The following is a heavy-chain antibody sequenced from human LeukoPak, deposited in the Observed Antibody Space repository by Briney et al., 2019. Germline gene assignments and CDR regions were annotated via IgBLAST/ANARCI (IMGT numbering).Heavy chain of an antibody. CDR1: GFTVSSNY. CDR3: SRAVDTAMVRDY. V-gene: IGHV3-53*01. D-gene: IGHD5-18*01. Sequence: GGSLRLSCAASGFTVSSNYMSWVRQAPGKGLEWVSVIYSGGRTYYADSVKGRFTISRENSKNKLYLQNNNLKAEDTAVYYCSRAVDTAMVRDYLGPGTPVTVSS. CDR2: IYSGGRT. J-gene: IGHJ4*03.